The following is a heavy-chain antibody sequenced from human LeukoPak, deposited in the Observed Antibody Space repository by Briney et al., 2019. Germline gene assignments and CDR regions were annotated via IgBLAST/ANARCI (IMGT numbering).Heavy chain of an antibody. Sequence: ASVKVSCKASGYTFSSYYMHWVRQAPGQGLEWMGIINPSGDTTSYAQKFQDRVTMTRDTSTSTVYMELSSLRSEDTAVYYCARYSDFWSGYLLRGAFDIWGQGTMVTVSS. CDR1: GYTFSSYY. D-gene: IGHD3-3*01. CDR2: INPSGDTT. J-gene: IGHJ3*02. V-gene: IGHV1-46*01. CDR3: ARYSDFWSGYLLRGAFDI.